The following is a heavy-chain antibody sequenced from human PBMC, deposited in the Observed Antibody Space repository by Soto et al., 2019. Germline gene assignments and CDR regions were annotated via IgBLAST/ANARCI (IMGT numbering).Heavy chain of an antibody. CDR2: IWYDGSNK. CDR3: ERDFFDYGGNSDYYPGMDV. J-gene: IGHJ6*02. D-gene: IGHD4-17*01. V-gene: IGHV3-33*01. CDR1: GFTFSSYG. Sequence: GGSLRLSCAASGFTFSSYGMHWVRQAPGKGLEWVAVIWYDGSNKYYADSVKGRFTISRDNSKNTLYLQMNSLRAEDTAVYYCERDFFDYGGNSDYYPGMDVWGQGTTVTVSS.